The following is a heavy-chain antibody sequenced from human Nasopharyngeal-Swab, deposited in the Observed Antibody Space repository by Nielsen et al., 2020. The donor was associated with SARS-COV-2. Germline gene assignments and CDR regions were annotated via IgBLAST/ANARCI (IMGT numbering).Heavy chain of an antibody. CDR2: IYSGGST. V-gene: IGHV3-53*01. D-gene: IGHD3-10*01. J-gene: IGHJ6*02. CDR1: GFTVSSNY. Sequence: GESLKISCAVSGFTVSSNYMSWVRQAPGKGLEWVSVIYSGGSTYYADSVKGRFTISRDNSMNTLYLQMNSLRAEDTAVYYCARDIRSDYYGSGSYYYYYGMDVWGQGTTVTVSS. CDR3: ARDIRSDYYGSGSYYYYYGMDV.